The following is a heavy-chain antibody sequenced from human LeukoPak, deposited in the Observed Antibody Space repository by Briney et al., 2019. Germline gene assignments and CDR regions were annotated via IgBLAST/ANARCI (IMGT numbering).Heavy chain of an antibody. V-gene: IGHV4-59*01. CDR3: ARVAGTTAQINWFDP. D-gene: IGHD1-7*01. J-gene: IGHJ5*02. CDR2: IYYSGST. CDR1: GGSISSYY. Sequence: PSETLSLTCTVSGGSISSYYWSWIRQPPGKGLEWIGYIYYSGSTNYNPSLKSRVTISVDTSKNQFSLKLSSVTAADTAVYYCARVAGTTAQINWFDPWGQGTLVTVSS.